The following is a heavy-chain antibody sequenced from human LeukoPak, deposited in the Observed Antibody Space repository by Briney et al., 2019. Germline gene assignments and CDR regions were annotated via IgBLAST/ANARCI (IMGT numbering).Heavy chain of an antibody. CDR1: GFTFTSYC. V-gene: IGHV3-30*18. CDR2: ITYDGSTK. J-gene: IGHJ4*02. D-gene: IGHD5-12*01. Sequence: GGSLRLSCAASGFTFTSYCMHWIRQAPGKGLEWVAVITYDGSTKYYADSVKGRFTISRDNSKNTLYLQMNSLRAEDTAVYYCAKDFEMKVATSPDYWGQGTLVTVSS. CDR3: AKDFEMKVATSPDY.